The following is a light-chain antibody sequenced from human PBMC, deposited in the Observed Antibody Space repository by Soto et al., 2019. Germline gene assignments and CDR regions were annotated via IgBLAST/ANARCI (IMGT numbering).Light chain of an antibody. CDR3: QQYNNWPQT. CDR2: GAS. CDR1: QSVSSN. J-gene: IGKJ1*01. V-gene: IGKV3-15*01. Sequence: EIVVTQSPATLSVSPGERATLSCRASQSVSSNLAWYPQKPGQAPRLLIYGASTRATGIPARFSGSESGTEFTLTISSLQSEDFALYYCQQYNNWPQTFCQGTKVEIK.